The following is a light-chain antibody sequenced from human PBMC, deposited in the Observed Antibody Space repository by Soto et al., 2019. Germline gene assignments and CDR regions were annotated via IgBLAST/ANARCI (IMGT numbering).Light chain of an antibody. CDR1: QSVSRNF. J-gene: IGKJ2*02. V-gene: IGKV3-20*01. CDR2: GAS. Sequence: EIVLTQSPGTLSLSPGERATLSCRASQSVSRNFLAWYQQKPGQAPKLLISGASSRATGIPDRFSGSGSGTDVTLTISRLEPEDFALYSCQQYGSAPGTFGQGTKLEIK. CDR3: QQYGSAPGT.